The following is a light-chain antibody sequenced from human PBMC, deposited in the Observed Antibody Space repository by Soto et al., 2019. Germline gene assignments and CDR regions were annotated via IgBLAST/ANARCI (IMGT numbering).Light chain of an antibody. CDR1: QSININ. Sequence: EIVMTQSPATLSVSPGGRATLSCRASQSININLVWYQQKPGQAPRLLITGASTRAPGIPARFSGSGSGTEFTLTISSLQSEDFAVYYCQQYHNWPPLTFGGGTKVDIK. CDR3: QQYHNWPPLT. V-gene: IGKV3D-15*01. CDR2: GAS. J-gene: IGKJ4*01.